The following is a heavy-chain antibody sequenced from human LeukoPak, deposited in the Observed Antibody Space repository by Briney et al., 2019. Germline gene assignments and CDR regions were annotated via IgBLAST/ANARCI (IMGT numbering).Heavy chain of an antibody. J-gene: IGHJ4*02. CDR1: GHTVSSNY. CDR3: ARTRIVVAGLYYFNY. CDR2: IYSGGIT. V-gene: IGHV3-53*01. Sequence: GGSLRVSCEDSGHTVSSNYMSWVRQAPGKGLEWVSVIYSGGITYYADSVKGRFTISRDNSKSTLYLQMNSLRTEDTAVYYCARTRIVVAGLYYFNYWGQGTLVTVSS. D-gene: IGHD6-19*01.